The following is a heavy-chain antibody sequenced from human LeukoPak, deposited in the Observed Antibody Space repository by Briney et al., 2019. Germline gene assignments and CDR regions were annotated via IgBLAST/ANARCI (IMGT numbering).Heavy chain of an antibody. CDR1: GGSFTGYY. CDR3: ARTSGTSYQPHDY. D-gene: IGHD3-10*01. Sequence: SETLSLTCAVYGGSFTGYYWNWIRQPPGKGLEWIGEIEHSGSTKYNPSLRSRVTISVDSSKNQFSLKLTSVTAADTAVYFCARTSGTSYQPHDYWGQGTLVTVSS. CDR2: IEHSGST. J-gene: IGHJ4*02. V-gene: IGHV4-34*01.